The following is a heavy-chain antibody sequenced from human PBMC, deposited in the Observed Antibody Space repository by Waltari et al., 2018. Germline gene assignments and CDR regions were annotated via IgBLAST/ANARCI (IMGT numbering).Heavy chain of an antibody. V-gene: IGHV3-48*04. CDR1: GFTFSSYS. D-gene: IGHD2-15*01. CDR3: ARDRMVVTYYYYYYMDV. CDR2: ISSGSSTI. Sequence: EVQLVESGGGLVQPGGSLRLSCAASGFTFSSYSMNWVRQAPGKGLEWVSYISSGSSTIYYADSVKGRFTISRDNAKNSLYLQMNSLRAEDTAVYYCARDRMVVTYYYYYYMDVWGKGTTVTISS. J-gene: IGHJ6*03.